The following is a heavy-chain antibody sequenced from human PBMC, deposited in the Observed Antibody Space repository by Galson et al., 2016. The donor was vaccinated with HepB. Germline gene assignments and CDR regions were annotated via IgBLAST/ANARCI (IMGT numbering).Heavy chain of an antibody. CDR1: VGSFSGYY. CDR3: ARFVIRGVIGLDS. J-gene: IGHJ4*02. CDR2: INHSGST. V-gene: IGHV4-34*01. Sequence: SETLSLTCAVYVGSFSGYYWSWVRQTPAKGLEWIGEINHSGSTNINPSLKSRVIVSVDTSKNQFSLKLKSVTAADSAVYYCARFVIRGVIGLDSWGQGTVVTVTS. D-gene: IGHD3-10*01.